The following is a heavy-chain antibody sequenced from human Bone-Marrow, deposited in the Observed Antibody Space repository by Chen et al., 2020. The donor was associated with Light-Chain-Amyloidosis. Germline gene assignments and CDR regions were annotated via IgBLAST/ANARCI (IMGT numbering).Heavy chain of an antibody. J-gene: IGHJ4*02. Sequence: VQLVESGGGVVQPGGSLRLSCAAPGFTFSSYEMNWVRQAPGKGLEWVSYISSSGSTIYYADSVKGRFTISRDNAKNSLYLQMNSLRAEDTAVYYCATTKGRWLPSYWGQGTLVTVSS. V-gene: IGHV3-48*03. CDR1: GFTFSSYE. CDR3: ATTKGRWLPSY. D-gene: IGHD5-12*01. CDR2: ISSSGSTI.